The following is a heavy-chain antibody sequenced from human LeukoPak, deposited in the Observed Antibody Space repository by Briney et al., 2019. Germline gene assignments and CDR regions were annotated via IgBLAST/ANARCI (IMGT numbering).Heavy chain of an antibody. J-gene: IGHJ6*02. CDR2: FDPEDGET. D-gene: IGHD5-12*01. CDR1: GYTLTELS. Sequence: ASVKVSCKVSGYTLTELSMHWVRQAPGKGLEWMGGFDPEDGETIYAQKFQGRVTVTEDTSTDTAYMELSSLRSEDTAVYYCATAVATGYYGMDVWGQGTTVTVSS. V-gene: IGHV1-24*01. CDR3: ATAVATGYYGMDV.